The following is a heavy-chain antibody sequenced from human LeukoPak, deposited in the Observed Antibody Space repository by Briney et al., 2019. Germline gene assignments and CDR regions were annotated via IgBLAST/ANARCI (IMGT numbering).Heavy chain of an antibody. V-gene: IGHV1-2*02. D-gene: IGHD6-19*01. CDR2: INPNSGGT. CDR3: ARGRIAVVGHYYYYYYMDV. Sequence: ASVKVSCKASGYTFTGYYMHWVRQAPGQGLEWMGWINPNSGGTNYAQKFQGRVTITRNTSISTAYMELSSLRSEDTAVYYCARGRIAVVGHYYYYYYMDVWGKGTTVTVSS. CDR1: GYTFTGYY. J-gene: IGHJ6*03.